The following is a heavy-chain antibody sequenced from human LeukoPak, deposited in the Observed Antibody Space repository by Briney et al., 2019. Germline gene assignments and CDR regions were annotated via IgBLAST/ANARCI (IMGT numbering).Heavy chain of an antibody. V-gene: IGHV3-21*01. CDR3: ASVDYDFWSGPPD. J-gene: IGHJ4*02. Sequence: PGGSLRLSCAASGFTFSSYSMNWVRQAPGKGLEWVSSISSSSSYIYYADSVKGRFTISRDNAKNSLYLQMNSLRAEDTAVYYCASVDYDFWSGPPDWGQGTLVTVSS. D-gene: IGHD3-3*01. CDR2: ISSSSSYI. CDR1: GFTFSSYS.